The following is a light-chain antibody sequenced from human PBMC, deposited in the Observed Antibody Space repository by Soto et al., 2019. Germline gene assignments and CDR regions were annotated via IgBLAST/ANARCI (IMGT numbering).Light chain of an antibody. J-gene: IGKJ4*01. Sequence: EIVLTQSPGTLSLSPGERATLSCRASKTVRTSYLAWFQHKPGQAPRLLIYGASSRATGIPDRFSGSGSGTDFTLTINRLEPEDFAVYFCQQYSDSPLTFGGGTKVEI. CDR2: GAS. CDR3: QQYSDSPLT. CDR1: KTVRTSY. V-gene: IGKV3-20*01.